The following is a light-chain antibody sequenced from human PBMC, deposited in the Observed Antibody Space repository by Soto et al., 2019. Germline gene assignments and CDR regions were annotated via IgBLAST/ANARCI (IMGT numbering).Light chain of an antibody. CDR2: DAS. V-gene: IGKV1-5*01. Sequence: DIQMTQSPSTLSASVGDTVTVTCRASQSIGRWLAWYQQKPGKAPKLLIFDASTLENGVPARFSGSRSGPEFSLNISSLQPDDFATYYCQQYYSYWTFGQGTKVDIK. CDR3: QQYYSYWT. J-gene: IGKJ1*01. CDR1: QSIGRW.